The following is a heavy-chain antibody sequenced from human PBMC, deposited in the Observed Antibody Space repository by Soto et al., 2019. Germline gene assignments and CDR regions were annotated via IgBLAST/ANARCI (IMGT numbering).Heavy chain of an antibody. J-gene: IGHJ6*02. Sequence: GSLRLSCAASGFTFSSYSMNWVRQAPGKGLEWVSYISSSSSTIYYADSVKGRFTISRDNAKNSLYLQMNSLRDEDTAVYYCARRGYCSSTSCYGGLHYYYYYGMDVWGQGTTVTVSS. D-gene: IGHD2-2*01. V-gene: IGHV3-48*02. CDR1: GFTFSSYS. CDR2: ISSSSSTI. CDR3: ARRGYCSSTSCYGGLHYYYYYGMDV.